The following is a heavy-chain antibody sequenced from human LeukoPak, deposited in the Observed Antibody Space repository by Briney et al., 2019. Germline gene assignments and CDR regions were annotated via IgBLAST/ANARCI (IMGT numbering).Heavy chain of an antibody. V-gene: IGHV3-74*01. J-gene: IGHJ4*02. CDR3: AKAWGTPHDF. CDR2: INSDGSTT. D-gene: IGHD3-3*01. Sequence: GGSLRLSCAASGFTFTSYWMHWVRQAPGKGLVWVSRINSDGSTTNYADSVKGRFTNSRDNAKNTLYLQMNSLRGEDTAVYYCAKAWGTPHDFWSQGTLVTVSS. CDR1: GFTFTSYW.